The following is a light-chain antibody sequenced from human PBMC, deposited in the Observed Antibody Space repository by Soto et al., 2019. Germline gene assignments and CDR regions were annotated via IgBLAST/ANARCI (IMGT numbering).Light chain of an antibody. CDR3: CSFAGSGTFPYV. J-gene: IGLJ1*01. CDR2: EVN. CDR1: SSDVGGYNY. V-gene: IGLV2-8*01. Sequence: QSVLAQPPSASGSRGQSVTISCTGSSSDVGGYNYVSWYQQQPGKAPKLIIYEVNKRPSGVPDRFAGSKSGNTASLTVSGLQAEDEADYHCCSFAGSGTFPYVFGTGTKVTLL.